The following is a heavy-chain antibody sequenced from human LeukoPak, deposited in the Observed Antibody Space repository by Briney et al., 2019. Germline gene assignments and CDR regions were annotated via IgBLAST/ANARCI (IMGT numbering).Heavy chain of an antibody. J-gene: IGHJ3*02. V-gene: IGHV4-30-4*01. CDR3: ARETYYYDSSGYYSSDAFDI. Sequence: SQTLSLTCTVSGGSISSGDYYWSWIRQPPGKGLEWIGYIYYSGSTYYNPSLKSRVTISVDTSKNQFSLKLSSVTAADTAVYYCARETYYYDSSGYYSSDAFDIWGQGTMVTVSS. D-gene: IGHD3-22*01. CDR1: GGSISSGDYY. CDR2: IYYSGST.